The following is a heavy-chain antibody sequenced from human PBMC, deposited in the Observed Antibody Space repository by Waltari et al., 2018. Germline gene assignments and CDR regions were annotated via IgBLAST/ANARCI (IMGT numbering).Heavy chain of an antibody. CDR1: GYSISSGYY. CDR3: ARHGIAADTYFDY. V-gene: IGHV4-38-2*01. J-gene: IGHJ4*02. D-gene: IGHD6-13*01. Sequence: QVQLQESGPGLVKPSETLSLTCAVSGYSISSGYYWGWIRQPPGKGLEWIGSIYHSGSTYDNPSLKSRVTISVDTSKNQFSLKLSSVTAADTAVYYCARHGIAADTYFDYWGQGTLVTVSS. CDR2: IYHSGST.